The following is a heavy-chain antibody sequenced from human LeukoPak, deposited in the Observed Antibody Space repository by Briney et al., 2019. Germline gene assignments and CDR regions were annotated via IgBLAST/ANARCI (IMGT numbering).Heavy chain of an antibody. CDR3: ATVDQWLAYDY. CDR1: GYTFTGYY. D-gene: IGHD6-19*01. CDR2: INPNTGGT. J-gene: IGHJ4*02. Sequence: ASLKVSCKASGYTFTGYYMHWVRQAPGQGLEWMGWINPNTGGTNFAQKFQGRVTMTRDTSITTTHMELSSLRSDDTAVYYCATVDQWLAYDYWGQGTLVTVSS. V-gene: IGHV1-2*02.